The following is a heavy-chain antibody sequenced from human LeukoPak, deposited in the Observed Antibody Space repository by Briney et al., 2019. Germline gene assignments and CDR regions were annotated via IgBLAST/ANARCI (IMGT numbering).Heavy chain of an antibody. CDR3: ARKRAGSGTYFNNYFHYYYMDV. Sequence: GGSLTLSCVASGFIFSNYDMYWVRQSPGKGLEWVADVWDTGTKKDYADPEKGRFTISRDNTKNTLYLKMNSLRAEDTAVYYCARKRAGSGTYFNNYFHYYYMDVWGKGTTVTVTS. D-gene: IGHD3-10*01. CDR1: GFIFSNYD. V-gene: IGHV3-33*07. J-gene: IGHJ6*03. CDR2: VWDTGTKK.